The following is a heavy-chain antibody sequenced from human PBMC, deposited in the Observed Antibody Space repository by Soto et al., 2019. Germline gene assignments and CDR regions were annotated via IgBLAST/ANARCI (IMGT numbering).Heavy chain of an antibody. CDR1: GGSFRTYS. J-gene: IGHJ6*02. D-gene: IGHD6-19*01. Sequence: QVQLLQSGAEVKKPGSSVRVSCEASGGSFRTYSISWVRQAPGQGLEWMGEIIPIFGRVNYAQKFQGRVTITADEPTTTVYIDLRSLRSEDTAVYYCAKGAVAGTPTSYYYYGMDVWGQGTTVTVSS. CDR3: AKGAVAGTPTSYYYYGMDV. V-gene: IGHV1-69*12. CDR2: IIPIFGRV.